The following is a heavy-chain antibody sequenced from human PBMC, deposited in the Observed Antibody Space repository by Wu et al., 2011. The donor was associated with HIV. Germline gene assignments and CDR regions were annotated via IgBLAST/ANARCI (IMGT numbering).Heavy chain of an antibody. D-gene: IGHD2-21*01. Sequence: LEWMGRSIPLSGTSNYAHRFQGRLTLSANKSTSTAYMQLSSLTSDDTAVYYCARAYCFASRCYLGYFDLWGRGTLVTVSS. CDR3: ARAYCFASRCYLGYFDL. V-gene: IGHV1-69*06. CDR2: SIPLSGTS. J-gene: IGHJ2*01.